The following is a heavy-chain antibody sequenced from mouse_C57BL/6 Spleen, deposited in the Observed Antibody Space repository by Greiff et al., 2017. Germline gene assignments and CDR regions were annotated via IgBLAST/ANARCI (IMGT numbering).Heavy chain of an antibody. J-gene: IGHJ4*01. V-gene: IGHV1-69*01. CDR1: GYTFTSYW. Sequence: QVQLQQPGAELVMPGASVKLSCKASGYTFTSYWMHWVKQRPGQGLEWIGEIDPSASYSNYNQKFKGKSTLTVDKSSSTAYMQLSSLTSEDSAVYYCARSGGTNYAMDYWGQGTSVTGSS. CDR2: IDPSASYS. CDR3: ARSGGTNYAMDY. D-gene: IGHD3-3*01.